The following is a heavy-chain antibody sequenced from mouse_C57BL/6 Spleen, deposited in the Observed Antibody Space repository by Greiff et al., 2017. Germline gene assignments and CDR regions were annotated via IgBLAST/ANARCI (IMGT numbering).Heavy chain of an antibody. CDR3: ATYSNYGNDFDY. Sequence: EVMLVESGGGLVKPGGSLKLSCAASGFTFSDYGMHWVRQAPEKGLEWVAYISSGSSTIYYADTVKGRFTISRDNAKNTLFLQMTSLRSEDTAMYYCATYSNYGNDFDYWGQGTTLTVSS. J-gene: IGHJ2*01. CDR2: ISSGSSTI. V-gene: IGHV5-17*01. D-gene: IGHD2-5*01. CDR1: GFTFSDYG.